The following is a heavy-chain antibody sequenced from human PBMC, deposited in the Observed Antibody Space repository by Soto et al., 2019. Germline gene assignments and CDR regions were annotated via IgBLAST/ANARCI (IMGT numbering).Heavy chain of an antibody. V-gene: IGHV3-30*18. CDR2: ISYDGSNK. D-gene: IGHD1-26*01. J-gene: IGHJ5*02. Sequence: PGGSLRLSCAASGFTFSSYGMHWVRQAPGKGLEWVAVISYDGSNKYYADSVKGRFTISRDNSKNTLYLQMNSLRAEDTAVYYCAKDNPQWELLPWGQGTLVTVSS. CDR1: GFTFSSYG. CDR3: AKDNPQWELLP.